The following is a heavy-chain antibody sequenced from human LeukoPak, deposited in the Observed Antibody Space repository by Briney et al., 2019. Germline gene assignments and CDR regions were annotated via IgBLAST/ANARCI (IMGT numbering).Heavy chain of an antibody. D-gene: IGHD3-22*01. V-gene: IGHV4-59*01. Sequence: SETLSLTCTVSGGSISSYYWSWIRQPPGKGLEWIGYIYYSGSTNYNPSLKSRVTISVDTSKDQFSLRLSSVTAADTAVYYCARVTGYIVEDYFDYWGQGTLVTVSS. CDR1: GGSISSYY. CDR3: ARVTGYIVEDYFDY. CDR2: IYYSGST. J-gene: IGHJ4*02.